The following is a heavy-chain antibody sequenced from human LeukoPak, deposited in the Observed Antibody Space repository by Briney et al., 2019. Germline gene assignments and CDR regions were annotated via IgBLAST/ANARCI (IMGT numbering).Heavy chain of an antibody. J-gene: IGHJ5*02. V-gene: IGHV4-59*01. CDR3: AGGLDGYRFDP. CDR1: GGSMVNYH. D-gene: IGHD5-18*01. Sequence: SETLSLTCTVSGGSMVNYHWTWIRQSPGKEPEYIGYIYNIETTYNNPSLMGRVTVSVDMSSRQFSLKLKSVTAADTAVYYCAGGLDGYRFDPWGQGIMVTVSS. CDR2: IYNIETT.